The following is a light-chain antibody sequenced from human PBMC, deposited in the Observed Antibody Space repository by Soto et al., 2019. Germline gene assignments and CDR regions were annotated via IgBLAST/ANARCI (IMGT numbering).Light chain of an antibody. Sequence: QSALTQPRSVSGSPGQSVTISCTGTRSDVGGYKYVSWYQHHPGKAPKVMIYDVSKRPSGVPDRFSGSKSGNTASLTISGLQAVDEADYYCCSYAGTYTWVFGGGTKLTVL. CDR3: CSYAGTYTWV. V-gene: IGLV2-11*01. CDR1: RSDVGGYKY. J-gene: IGLJ3*02. CDR2: DVS.